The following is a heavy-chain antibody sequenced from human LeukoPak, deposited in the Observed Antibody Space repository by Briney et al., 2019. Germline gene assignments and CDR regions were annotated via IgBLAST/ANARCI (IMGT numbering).Heavy chain of an antibody. CDR1: GFTFDDYA. J-gene: IGHJ6*02. V-gene: IGHV3-9*01. Sequence: GGSLRLSCAASGFTFDDYAMHWVRQAPGKGLEWVSAISWNSVNIDYADSAKGRFTISRDNAKNSLYLQMNSLRAEDTALYYCAKVHRPYYYYDMDVWGQGTTVTVSS. CDR2: ISWNSVNI. CDR3: AKVHRPYYYYDMDV.